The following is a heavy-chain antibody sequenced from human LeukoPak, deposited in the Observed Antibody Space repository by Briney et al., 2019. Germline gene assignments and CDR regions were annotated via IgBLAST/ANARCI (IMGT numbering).Heavy chain of an antibody. J-gene: IGHJ4*02. D-gene: IGHD3-22*01. CDR1: GGSFSGYY. Sequence: SETLSLTCAVYGGSFSGYYWSWIRQPPGKGLEWIGEINHSGSTNYNPSLKSRATISVDTSKNQFSLKLSSVTAADTAVYYCARWTYYYDSSGYFYWGQGTLVTVSS. CDR3: ARWTYYYDSSGYFY. V-gene: IGHV4-34*01. CDR2: INHSGST.